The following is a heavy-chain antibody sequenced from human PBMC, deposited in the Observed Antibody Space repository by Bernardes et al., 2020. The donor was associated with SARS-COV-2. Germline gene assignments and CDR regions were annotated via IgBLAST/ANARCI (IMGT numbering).Heavy chain of an antibody. CDR2: IYWEDDK. V-gene: IGHV2-5*02. Sequence: SGPTLANPTQTFTLTCTFSGFSLSTSGVGVGWIRQPPGKARETHAPIYWEDDKRYSPSLKSRPTITKDTSKNQVVLTMTNMDPVDTATYYCAHIEGPEDDDWGQGTLVTVSS. CDR1: GFSLSTSGVG. CDR3: AHIEGPEDDD. J-gene: IGHJ4*02.